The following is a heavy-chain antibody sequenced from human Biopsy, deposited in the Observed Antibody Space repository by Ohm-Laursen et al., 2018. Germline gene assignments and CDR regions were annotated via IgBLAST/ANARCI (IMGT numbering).Heavy chain of an antibody. J-gene: IGHJ2*01. D-gene: IGHD3-22*01. Sequence: TLSLTCTVSGDAISSYYWSWIRQPPGKGLQWIGYVYYTGSTDYNPSLQSRVTISVDTSKNHFSLRLRSVTPADTAIYYCARDRGYYSDRTVPGYFDLWGRGTLVTVSS. CDR2: VYYTGST. CDR1: GDAISSYY. CDR3: ARDRGYYSDRTVPGYFDL. V-gene: IGHV4-59*01.